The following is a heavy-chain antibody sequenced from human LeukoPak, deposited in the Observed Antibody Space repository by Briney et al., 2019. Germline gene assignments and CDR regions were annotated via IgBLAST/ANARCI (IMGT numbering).Heavy chain of an antibody. CDR2: ISSSSSYI. CDR3: ARDRRYYYDSSGYYHFDY. V-gene: IGHV3-21*01. D-gene: IGHD3-22*01. Sequence: GGSLRLSCAASGFTFSSYSMNWVRQAPGKGLEWVSSISSSSSYIYYADSVKGRFTISRDNAKNSLYLQMNSLRAEDTAVYYCARDRRYYYDSSGYYHFDYWGQGTLVTVSS. CDR1: GFTFSSYS. J-gene: IGHJ4*02.